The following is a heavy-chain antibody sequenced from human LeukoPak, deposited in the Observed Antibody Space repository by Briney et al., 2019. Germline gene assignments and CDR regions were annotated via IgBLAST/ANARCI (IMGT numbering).Heavy chain of an antibody. V-gene: IGHV4-39*07. J-gene: IGHJ6*03. Sequence: SETLSLTCTVSGGSISIYYWSCIRQPPGKGLEWIGSIYYSGSTYYNPSLKSRVTISVDTSKNQFSLKLSSVTAADTAVYYCARGGVPAAAYYYYYMDVWGKGTTVSVSS. CDR1: GGSISIYY. D-gene: IGHD2-2*01. CDR3: ARGGVPAAAYYYYYMDV. CDR2: IYYSGST.